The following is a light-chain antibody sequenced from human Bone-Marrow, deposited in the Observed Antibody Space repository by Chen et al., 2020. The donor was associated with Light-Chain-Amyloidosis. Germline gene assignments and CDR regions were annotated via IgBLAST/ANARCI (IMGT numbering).Light chain of an antibody. V-gene: IGLV2-18*02. CDR2: EVS. J-gene: IGLJ3*02. CDR3: SSFTSSNTWV. Sequence: QSALTQPPSVSGSPGQSVTISCTGTSSDVGSYNRVSWYQQPPGTAPKLMIYEVSNRPSGVPDRFSGSQSGNTASLTISGLQAEDESDYYCSSFTSSNTWVFGGGTKLTVL. CDR1: SSDVGSYNR.